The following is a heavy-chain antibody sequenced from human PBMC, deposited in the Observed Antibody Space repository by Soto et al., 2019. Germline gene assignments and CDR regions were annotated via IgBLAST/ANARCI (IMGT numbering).Heavy chain of an antibody. CDR3: ARIVRGIVITYYKMGV. J-gene: IGHJ6*03. CDR1: GGSISSSSYY. V-gene: IGHV4-39*01. CDR2: IFYSGST. D-gene: IGHD2-21*01. Sequence: QVQLQESGPGLVKPSETLSLTCTVSGGSISSSSYYWGWIRQPPGKGLEWIGSIFYSGSTYYNPPHLSRVTRSGDTSTSQFSLKLRSVAAADTAVYYCARIVRGIVITYYKMGVWGKGTTVTVSS.